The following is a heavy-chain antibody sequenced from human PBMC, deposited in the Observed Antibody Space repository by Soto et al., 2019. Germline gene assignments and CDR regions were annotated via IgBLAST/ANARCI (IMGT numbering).Heavy chain of an antibody. J-gene: IGHJ6*02. CDR3: ARDRAYYDFWSGYYTGSIGMDV. CDR1: GDSVSSNSAA. Sequence: SHTLSLTCAISGDSVSSNSAAWNWIRQSPSRGLEWLGRTYYRSKWYNDYAVSVKSRITINPDTSKNQFSLQLNSVTPEDTAVYYCARDRAYYDFWSGYYTGSIGMDVWGQGTTVTVS. CDR2: TYYRSKWYN. D-gene: IGHD3-3*01. V-gene: IGHV6-1*01.